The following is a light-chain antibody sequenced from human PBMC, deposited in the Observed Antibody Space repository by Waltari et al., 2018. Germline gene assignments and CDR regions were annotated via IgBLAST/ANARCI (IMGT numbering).Light chain of an antibody. CDR3: QQTYSTWT. V-gene: IGKV1-39*01. CDR2: ATS. Sequence: DIQMTQSPSSLSASVGDRVTITCRASQSISNNLNWYQQQPGKAPKLLIYATSVLQSGVPSRFSGRGSGTDFTLTTSSLQPEDFATYYCQQTYSTWTFGQGTAVEIK. CDR1: QSISNN. J-gene: IGKJ1*01.